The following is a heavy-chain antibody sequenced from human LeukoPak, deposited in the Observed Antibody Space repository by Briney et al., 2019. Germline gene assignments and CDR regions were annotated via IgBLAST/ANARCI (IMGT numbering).Heavy chain of an antibody. J-gene: IGHJ4*02. CDR1: GGSVYTSDYY. CDR2: IFYTGKT. CDR3: ARVFDS. V-gene: IGHV4-39*07. Sequence: SETLSLTCTVSGGSVYTSDYYWGWVRQPPGKGPEWIGDIFYTGKTNYNPSLKSRVSISIDTSKNQFSLKLTSVTAADTAVYYCARVFDSWGQGALVTVSS.